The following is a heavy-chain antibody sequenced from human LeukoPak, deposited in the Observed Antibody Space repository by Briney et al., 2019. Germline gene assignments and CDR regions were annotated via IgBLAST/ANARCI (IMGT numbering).Heavy chain of an antibody. Sequence: GRSLRLSCTASGFTFGDYAMSWVRQAPGKGLEWVGRIKSKTDGGTTDYAAPVKGRFTISRDDSKNTLYLQMNSLKTEDTAVYYCTTDTRVWFGELSPDYWGQGTLVTVSS. CDR1: GFTFGDYA. CDR2: IKSKTDGGTT. J-gene: IGHJ4*02. CDR3: TTDTRVWFGELSPDY. D-gene: IGHD3-10*01. V-gene: IGHV3-15*01.